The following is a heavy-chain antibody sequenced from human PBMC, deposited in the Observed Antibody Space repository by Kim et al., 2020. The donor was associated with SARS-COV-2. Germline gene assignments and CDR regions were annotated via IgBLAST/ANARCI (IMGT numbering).Heavy chain of an antibody. J-gene: IGHJ6*02. V-gene: IGHV4-59*08. CDR1: GGSISSYY. Sequence: SETLSLTCTVSGGSISSYYWSWIRQPPGKGLEWIGYIYYSGSTNYNPSLKSRVTISVDTSKNQFSLKLSSVTAADTAVYYCARGPYDFWSGQIYYYGMDVWGQGTTVTVSS. D-gene: IGHD3-3*01. CDR2: IYYSGST. CDR3: ARGPYDFWSGQIYYYGMDV.